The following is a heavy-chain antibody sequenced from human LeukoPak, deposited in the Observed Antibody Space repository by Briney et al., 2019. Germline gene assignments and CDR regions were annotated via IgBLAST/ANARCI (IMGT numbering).Heavy chain of an antibody. CDR3: AASPDYYDSSGYFYYFDY. D-gene: IGHD3-22*01. J-gene: IGHJ4*02. Sequence: SVKVSCKASGFTFTSSAVQWVRQARGQRLEWIGWIVVGSGNTNYAQKFQERVTITRDMSTSTAYMELSSLRSEDTAVYYCAASPDYYDSSGYFYYFDYWGQGTLVTVSS. CDR1: GFTFTSSA. CDR2: IVVGSGNT. V-gene: IGHV1-58*01.